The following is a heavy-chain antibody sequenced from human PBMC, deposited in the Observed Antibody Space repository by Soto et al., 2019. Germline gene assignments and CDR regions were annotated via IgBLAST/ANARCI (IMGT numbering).Heavy chain of an antibody. CDR2: IYAGGSR. CDR3: ARVPFGSNWFDY. Sequence: GGSLRLSCAASGFTVGTNYMSWIRQAPGKGLEWVAVIYAGGSRYYADSVEGRFSISRDISKNTQYLQMNSLRAEDTAMYYCARVPFGSNWFDYWGQGTLVTVSS. V-gene: IGHV3-66*01. D-gene: IGHD3-10*01. J-gene: IGHJ5*01. CDR1: GFTVGTNY.